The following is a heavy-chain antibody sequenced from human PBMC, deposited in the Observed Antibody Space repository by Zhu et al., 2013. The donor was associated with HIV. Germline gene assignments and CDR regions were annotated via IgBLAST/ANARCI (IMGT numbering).Heavy chain of an antibody. Sequence: QVQLVQSGAEVKKPGSSVKVSCKASGGTFSSYAISWVRQAPGQGLEWMGGIIPIFGTANYAQKFQGRVTITADESTSTAYMELSSLRSEDTAVYYCARPVGRGGLPNNWFDPWGQGNPGHRLL. D-gene: IGHD2-21*02. CDR2: IIPIFGTA. J-gene: IGHJ5*02. CDR3: ARPVGRGGLPNNWFDP. CDR1: GGTFSSYA. V-gene: IGHV1-69*01.